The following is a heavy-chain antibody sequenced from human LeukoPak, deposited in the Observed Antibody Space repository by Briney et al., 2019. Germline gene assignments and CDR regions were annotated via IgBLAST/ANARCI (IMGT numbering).Heavy chain of an antibody. V-gene: IGHV3-64*01. CDR1: GFTFNNYA. J-gene: IGHJ4*02. CDR3: ARVREDTSSLGY. D-gene: IGHD6-13*01. Sequence: GGSLRLSCAATGFTFNNYAMHWVRQAPGKGLEYVSAISRNGDSTYYANSVKGRFTISRDNSKNTLYLQMGRLRAEDMAVYYCARVREDTSSLGYWGQGTLVTVSS. CDR2: ISRNGDST.